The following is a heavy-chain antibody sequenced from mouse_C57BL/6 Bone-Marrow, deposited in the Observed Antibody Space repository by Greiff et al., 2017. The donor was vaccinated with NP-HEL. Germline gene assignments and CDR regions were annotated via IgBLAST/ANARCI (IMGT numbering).Heavy chain of an antibody. D-gene: IGHD1-1*01. V-gene: IGHV1-81*01. CDR2: IYPRSGNT. Sequence: QVQLQQSGAELARPGASVKLSCKASGYTFTSYGISWVKQRTGQGLEWIGEIYPRSGNTYYTEKFKGKATLTADKSSSTAYMELRSLTSEDSAVYFCARNYYGSRFAYWGQGTLVTVSA. CDR3: ARNYYGSRFAY. CDR1: GYTFTSYG. J-gene: IGHJ3*01.